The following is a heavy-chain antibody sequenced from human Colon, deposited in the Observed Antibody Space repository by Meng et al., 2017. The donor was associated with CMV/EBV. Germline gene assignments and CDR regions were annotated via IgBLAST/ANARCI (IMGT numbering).Heavy chain of an antibody. Sequence: GESLKISCAASGFTVSTSYMSWIRQAPGKGLEWVALIYSGGPTAHADSVKGRFTISRDNSKNILYLQMDSLRSEDTAVYFCGRNSRLLGGNDVWGQGTLVTVSS. CDR1: GFTVSTSY. CDR2: IYSGGPT. CDR3: GRNSRLLGGNDV. V-gene: IGHV3-66*02. J-gene: IGHJ4*02. D-gene: IGHD3-3*01.